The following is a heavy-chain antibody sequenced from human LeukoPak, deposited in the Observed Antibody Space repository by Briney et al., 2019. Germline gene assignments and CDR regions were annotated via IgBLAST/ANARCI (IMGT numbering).Heavy chain of an antibody. D-gene: IGHD2-2*01. Sequence: PGGSLRLSCAASGFTFSSYAMSWVRQAPGKGLEWVSAISGSSGSTYYADSVKGRFTISRDNAKNSLYLQMNSLRAEDTAIYYCARGLPATLLDYWGQGTLVTVSS. CDR1: GFTFSSYA. J-gene: IGHJ4*02. V-gene: IGHV3-23*01. CDR3: ARGLPATLLDY. CDR2: ISGSSGST.